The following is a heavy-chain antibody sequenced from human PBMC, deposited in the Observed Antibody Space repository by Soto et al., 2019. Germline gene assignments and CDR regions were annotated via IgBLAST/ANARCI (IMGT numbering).Heavy chain of an antibody. V-gene: IGHV3-15*01. CDR1: GFTFSNAW. J-gene: IGHJ4*02. Sequence: GGSLRLSCAASGFTFSNAWMSWVRQAPGKGLEWVGRIKSKTDGGTTDYAAPVKGRFTISRDDSKNTLYLQMNSLKTEDTAVYYCTTDPWDSGSYFDYWGQGTLVTVSS. CDR3: TTDPWDSGSYFDY. D-gene: IGHD1-26*01. CDR2: IKSKTDGGTT.